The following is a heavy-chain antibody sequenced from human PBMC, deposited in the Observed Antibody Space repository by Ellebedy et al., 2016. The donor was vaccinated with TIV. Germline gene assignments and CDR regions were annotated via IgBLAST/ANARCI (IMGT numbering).Heavy chain of an antibody. CDR2: LSSSSTFI. D-gene: IGHD1-1*01. Sequence: GGSLRLXCAASGFTFSSYAMSWVRQAPGQGLEWVSSLSSSSTFIYYADSVKGRFTISRDNARNSVYLQMNSLRADDTAVYYCARSVEGHFDYWGQGTLVTVSS. V-gene: IGHV3-21*01. J-gene: IGHJ4*02. CDR3: ARSVEGHFDY. CDR1: GFTFSSYA.